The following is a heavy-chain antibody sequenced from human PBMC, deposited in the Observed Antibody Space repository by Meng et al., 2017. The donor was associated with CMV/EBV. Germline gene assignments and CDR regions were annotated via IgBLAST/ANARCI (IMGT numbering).Heavy chain of an antibody. Sequence: GESLKISCAASGFTFSSYWMSWVRQAPGKGLEWVANIKQDGSEKYYVDSVKGRFTISRDNAKNSLYLQMNSLRAEDTAVYYCARASFWGCDYWGQGTLVTSPQ. V-gene: IGHV3-7*01. CDR2: IKQDGSEK. CDR1: GFTFSSYW. D-gene: IGHD7-27*01. CDR3: ARASFWGCDY. J-gene: IGHJ4*02.